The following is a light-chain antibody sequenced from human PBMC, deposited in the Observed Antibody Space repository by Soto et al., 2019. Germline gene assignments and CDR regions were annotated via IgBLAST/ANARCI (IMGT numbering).Light chain of an antibody. CDR1: RSDVGGYNL. Sequence: QSALTQPATVSGSPGQPITIACAGTRSDVGGYNLVSWSQQHPGKAPKLIIYHGSKRPSGVSVRFSGSKSGNTASLAISGLQAEYEADYYCCSYASSSPNDFFGPGTKLTVL. V-gene: IGLV2-23*01. CDR2: HGS. J-gene: IGLJ1*01. CDR3: CSYASSSPNDF.